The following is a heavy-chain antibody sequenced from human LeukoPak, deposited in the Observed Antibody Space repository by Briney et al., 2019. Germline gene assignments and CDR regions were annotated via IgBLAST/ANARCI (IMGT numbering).Heavy chain of an antibody. CDR2: ISGGGETT. CDR1: GFTFNNYA. CDR3: ARDYADYVGYFFFDY. Sequence: RGSLRLSCAASGFTFNNYAMNWVRQAPGKGLEWVSSISGGGETTYYADSAKGRFTISRDNSQNTLYLQMNSVRAEDTAVYYCARDYADYVGYFFFDYWGQGTLVTVSS. D-gene: IGHD4-17*01. J-gene: IGHJ4*02. V-gene: IGHV3-23*01.